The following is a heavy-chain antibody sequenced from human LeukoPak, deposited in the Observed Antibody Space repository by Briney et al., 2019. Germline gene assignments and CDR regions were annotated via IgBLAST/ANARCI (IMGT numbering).Heavy chain of an antibody. CDR3: AREHTIAATGTHWFAP. V-gene: IGHV3-21*01. CDR1: GFTFSSYS. D-gene: IGHD6-13*01. J-gene: IGHJ5*02. Sequence: GGSLRLSCAASGFTFSSYSMNWVRQAPGKGLEWVSSISSSSSYIYYADSVKGRFTISRDNAKDSLYLQMNSLRAEDTAVYYCAREHTIAATGTHWFAPWGQGTLVTVSS. CDR2: ISSSSSYI.